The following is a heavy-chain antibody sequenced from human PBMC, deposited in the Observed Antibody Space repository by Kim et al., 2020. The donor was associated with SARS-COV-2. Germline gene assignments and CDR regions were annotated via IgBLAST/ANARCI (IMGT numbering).Heavy chain of an antibody. Sequence: SETLSLTCTVSGGSITGYYWTWVRQSAGKGLEWIGRIYSNEITNYNPSLRSRVTMSLDTSKNQFSLKLSSVTAADTAVYFCARDFGNNAVSDYWGQGTLVTVSS. CDR3: ARDFGNNAVSDY. D-gene: IGHD2-8*01. CDR1: GGSITGYY. CDR2: IYSNEIT. J-gene: IGHJ4*02. V-gene: IGHV4-4*07.